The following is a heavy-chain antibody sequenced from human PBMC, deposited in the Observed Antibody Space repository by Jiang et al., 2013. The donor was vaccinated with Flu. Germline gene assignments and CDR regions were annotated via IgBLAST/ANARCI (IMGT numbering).Heavy chain of an antibody. CDR2: INPNNGGT. V-gene: IGHV1-2*02. Sequence: CKASGYTFTDYYMHWVRQAPGQGLEWMGWINPNNGGTNYAQKFQGRVTMTRDTSISTAYMELSRLRSDDTAVYYCARESYFYESSGYYYGSKVAYWGQGTLVTVSS. J-gene: IGHJ4*02. D-gene: IGHD3-22*01. CDR1: GYTFTDYY. CDR3: ARESYFYESSGYYYGSKVAY.